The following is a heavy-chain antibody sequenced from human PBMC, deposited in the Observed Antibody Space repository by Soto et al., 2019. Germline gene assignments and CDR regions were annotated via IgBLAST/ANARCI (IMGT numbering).Heavy chain of an antibody. D-gene: IGHD6-13*01. V-gene: IGHV1-46*01. Sequence: QVQLVQSGAEVKNPGASVKVFCKASGYTFTNYYIHWVRQAPGQGLEWMAIINPNGGSTNYAQKFQGRVTLARDTFTSTVYMELSSLRSEDTAIYYCARGLAAGDYWGQGTLVTVSS. CDR2: INPNGGST. CDR3: ARGLAAGDY. J-gene: IGHJ4*02. CDR1: GYTFTNYY.